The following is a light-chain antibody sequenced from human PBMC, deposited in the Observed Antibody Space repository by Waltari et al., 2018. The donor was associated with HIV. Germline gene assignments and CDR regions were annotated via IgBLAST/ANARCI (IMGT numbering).Light chain of an antibody. CDR2: KDS. Sequence: SYELTQPSSGSVSPGQTARITCSGDVLAKKYARWFHQKPGQAPVLVIYKDSERPSGIPERFSGSSSGTTVTLTISGAQVEDEADYYCYSAADNIRVFGGGTKLTVL. CDR3: YSAADNIRV. J-gene: IGLJ3*02. V-gene: IGLV3-27*01. CDR1: VLAKKY.